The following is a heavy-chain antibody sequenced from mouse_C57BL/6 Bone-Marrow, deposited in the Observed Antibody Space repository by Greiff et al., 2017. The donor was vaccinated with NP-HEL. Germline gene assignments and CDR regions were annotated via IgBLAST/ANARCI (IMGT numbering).Heavy chain of an antibody. CDR3: ARPLGTGFAY. CDR1: GYTFTSYW. D-gene: IGHD3-1*01. V-gene: IGHV1-61*01. J-gene: IGHJ3*01. Sequence: QVQLQQPGAELVRPGSSVKLSCKASGYTFTSYWMDWVKQRPGQGLEWIGNIYPSDSETHYNQKFKDKATLTVDKSSSTAYMQLSSLTSEDSAVYYCARPLGTGFAYWGQGTLVTVSA. CDR2: IYPSDSET.